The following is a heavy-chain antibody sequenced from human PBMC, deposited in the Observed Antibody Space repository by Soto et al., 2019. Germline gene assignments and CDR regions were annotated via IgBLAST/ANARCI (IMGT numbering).Heavy chain of an antibody. D-gene: IGHD3-9*01. Sequence: EASLKVSCKSSGFTFSSYAISCVRHSPGQGFELMGGIIPIFVTANYAQKFQGRVTITANESTSTAYMELSSLRSEDTAVYYCARDLGILTGNWFDTWGQGTLVTVSS. V-gene: IGHV1-69*13. CDR1: GFTFSSYA. J-gene: IGHJ5*02. CDR2: IIPIFVTA. CDR3: ARDLGILTGNWFDT.